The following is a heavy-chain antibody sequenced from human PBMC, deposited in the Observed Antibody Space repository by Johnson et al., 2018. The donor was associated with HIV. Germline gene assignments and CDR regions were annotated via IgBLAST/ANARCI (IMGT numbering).Heavy chain of an antibody. Sequence: VQLVESGGGLVQPGGSLRLYCVDSGVSFSSYWMSWVRQAPGKGLEWVANITEDGSEKNYVDSVKGRFTISRDNAKNSVYLQMNSLRAEDTALYYCAREALTYYDSSGSYYPVHDAFDIWGLGTLVTVSS. V-gene: IGHV3-7*05. CDR2: ITEDGSEK. CDR1: GVSFSSYW. D-gene: IGHD3-10*01. CDR3: AREALTYYDSSGSYYPVHDAFDI. J-gene: IGHJ3*02.